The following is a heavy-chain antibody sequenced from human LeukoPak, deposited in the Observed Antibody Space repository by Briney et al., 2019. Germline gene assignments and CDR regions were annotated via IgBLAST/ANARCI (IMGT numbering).Heavy chain of an antibody. CDR3: AANGYCGTDCYYYFDY. CDR1: GGTFSNYA. D-gene: IGHD2-21*02. J-gene: IGHJ4*02. V-gene: IGHV1-69*13. CDR2: IIPIFGTT. Sequence: SVKVSCKASGGTFSNYAFSWVRQAPGQGLEWMGGIIPIFGTTNYAQKFQGRVTITADESTTTAYMELSSLRSEDTAVCYCAANGYCGTDCYYYFDYWGQGTLVTVSS.